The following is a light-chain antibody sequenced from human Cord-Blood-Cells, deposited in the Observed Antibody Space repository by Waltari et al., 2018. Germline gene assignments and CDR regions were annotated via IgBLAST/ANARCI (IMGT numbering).Light chain of an antibody. CDR3: SSYTSSSRV. Sequence: QSALTQPASVSGSPGQSITISCTGTSSDVGGYNYVSWYQQHPGKAPKLMIYDVSKRPSGVSNRFSGSKSGSTASLTISGLQAEDEADYYCSSYTSSSRVFGGGTKLTVL. CDR1: SSDVGGYNY. J-gene: IGLJ2*01. V-gene: IGLV2-14*01. CDR2: DVS.